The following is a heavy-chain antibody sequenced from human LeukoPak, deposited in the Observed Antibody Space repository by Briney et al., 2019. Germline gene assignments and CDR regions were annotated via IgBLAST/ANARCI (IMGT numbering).Heavy chain of an antibody. CDR3: AKGSGYDTDFDY. Sequence: GGSLRLSCAASGFTFSTYVMSWVRQAPGKGLEWVSGISGSGDNTYYADSVKGRFTISRGNSKNTLYLRMNSLRAEDTAVYYCAKGSGYDTDFDYWGQGTLVTVSS. CDR1: GFTFSTYV. D-gene: IGHD3-9*01. CDR2: ISGSGDNT. J-gene: IGHJ4*02. V-gene: IGHV3-23*01.